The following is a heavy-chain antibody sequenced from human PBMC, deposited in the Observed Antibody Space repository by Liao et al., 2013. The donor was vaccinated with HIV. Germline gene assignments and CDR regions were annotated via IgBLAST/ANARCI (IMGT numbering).Heavy chain of an antibody. Sequence: QVQLQQWGAGLLKPSETLSLTCAVYGGSFSGYYWSWIRQPPGKGLEWIGEINHSGSTYYNPSLKSRVTISVDTSKNQFSLKLSSVTAADTAVYYCARDELELPNYYYYYYMDVWGKGTTVTVSS. CDR2: INHSGST. CDR3: ARDELELPNYYYYYYMDV. D-gene: IGHD1-7*01. J-gene: IGHJ6*03. CDR1: GGSFSGYY. V-gene: IGHV4-34*01.